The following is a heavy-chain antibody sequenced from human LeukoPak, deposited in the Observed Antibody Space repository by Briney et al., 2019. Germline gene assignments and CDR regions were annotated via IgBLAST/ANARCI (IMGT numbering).Heavy chain of an antibody. Sequence: GGSLRLSCAASRLTFSSYEMNWVRQAPGKGLEWISYISSASNMIYYAESVKGRFTISRDNAKNSLYLQMNSLRAEDTAVYYCATASGSWYRYYFDSWGQGILVTVSS. V-gene: IGHV3-48*03. D-gene: IGHD6-13*01. CDR2: ISSASNMI. J-gene: IGHJ4*02. CDR1: RLTFSSYE. CDR3: ATASGSWYRYYFDS.